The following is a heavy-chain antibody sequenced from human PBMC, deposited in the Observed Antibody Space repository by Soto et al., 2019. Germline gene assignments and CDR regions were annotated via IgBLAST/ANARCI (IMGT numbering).Heavy chain of an antibody. V-gene: IGHV1-3*01. J-gene: IGHJ4*02. CDR1: GYTFTSYA. D-gene: IGHD6-13*01. Sequence: ASVKVSCKASGYTFTSYAMHWVRQAPGQRLEWMGWINAGNGNTKYSQKFQGRVTIIRDTSASTAYMELSSLRSEDTAVYYCARVVQQLVSPFDYWGQGTLVTVSS. CDR3: ARVVQQLVSPFDY. CDR2: INAGNGNT.